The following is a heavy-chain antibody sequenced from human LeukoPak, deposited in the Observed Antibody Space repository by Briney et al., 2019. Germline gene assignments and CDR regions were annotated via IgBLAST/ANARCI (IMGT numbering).Heavy chain of an antibody. V-gene: IGHV4-59*01. D-gene: IGHD6-19*01. CDR2: IYYSGST. J-gene: IGHJ5*02. CDR3: ARERIAVAARWFDP. CDR1: GGSISSYY. Sequence: SETLSLTCTVSGGSISSYYWSWIRQPPGKGLEWIGYIYYSGSTNYNPSLKSRVTISVDTSENQFSLKLSSVTAADTAVYYCARERIAVAARWFDPWGQGTLVTVSS.